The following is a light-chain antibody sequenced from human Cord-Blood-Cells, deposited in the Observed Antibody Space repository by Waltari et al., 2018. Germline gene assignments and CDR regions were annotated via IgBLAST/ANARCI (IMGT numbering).Light chain of an antibody. CDR1: QDISNY. Sequence: DIQTTQSPPPLSASVGDRVTITCQASQDISNYLTWYQQKPGKAPKLLTYDASNLETGVQSRFSGSGSGTDFTFTISSLQPEDIATYYCQQYDNLYTFGQGTKLEIK. CDR2: DAS. V-gene: IGKV1-33*01. CDR3: QQYDNLYT. J-gene: IGKJ2*01.